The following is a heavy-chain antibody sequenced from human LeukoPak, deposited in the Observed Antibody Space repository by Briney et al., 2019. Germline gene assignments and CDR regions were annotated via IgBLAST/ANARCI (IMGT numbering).Heavy chain of an antibody. CDR3: AKDASPYSNYAVRWFDS. CDR1: GFSFRTYI. D-gene: IGHD4/OR15-4a*01. J-gene: IGHJ5*01. Sequence: GGSLRLSCTASGFSFRTYIMDWVRQVPGKGLEWISAISGDAITTYYAVPVKGRFTISRDNFRNTLSLQMDSLRADDSAVYYCAKDASPYSNYAVRWFDSWGQGTLVTVSS. CDR2: ISGDAITT. V-gene: IGHV3-23*01.